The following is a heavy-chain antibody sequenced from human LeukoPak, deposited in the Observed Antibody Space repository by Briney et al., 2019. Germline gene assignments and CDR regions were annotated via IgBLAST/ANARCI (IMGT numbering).Heavy chain of an antibody. Sequence: GGSLRLSCAASRFTVTSKYMSWVRQAPGKGLEWVSVIYNGGSTNYADSVKGRFTISRDNSKNTLYLQMNSLRAEDTAVYFCARASQWLAFDNWGQGTLVTVSS. V-gene: IGHV3-66*01. D-gene: IGHD6-19*01. CDR1: RFTVTSKY. CDR2: IYNGGST. CDR3: ARASQWLAFDN. J-gene: IGHJ4*02.